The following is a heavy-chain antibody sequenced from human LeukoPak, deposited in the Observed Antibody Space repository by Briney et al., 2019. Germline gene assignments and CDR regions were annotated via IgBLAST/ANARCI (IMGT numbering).Heavy chain of an antibody. V-gene: IGHV4-59*01. J-gene: IGHJ6*03. CDR1: GGSISSYY. Sequence: PSETLSLTCTVSGGSISSYYWSWIRQPPGKGLEWIGYIHYSGSTNYNPSLKSRVTISVDTSKNQFSLKLSSVTAADTAVYYYAGANSYYYYYYMDVWGKGTTVTISS. D-gene: IGHD5-24*01. CDR2: IHYSGST. CDR3: AGANSYYYYYYMDV.